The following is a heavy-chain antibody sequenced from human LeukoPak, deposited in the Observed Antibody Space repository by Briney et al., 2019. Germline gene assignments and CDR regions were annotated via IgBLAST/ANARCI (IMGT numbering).Heavy chain of an antibody. J-gene: IGHJ2*01. D-gene: IGHD3-16*01. Sequence: SETLSLTCTVSGGSISSSNWWSWVRQPPGKGLEWIGEIYHSGSTNYNPSLKSRVTISVDKSKNQFSLKLSSVTAADTAVYYCARERGETRGYFDLWGRGTLVTVSS. CDR2: IYHSGST. CDR3: ARERGETRGYFDL. CDR1: GGSISSSNW. V-gene: IGHV4-4*02.